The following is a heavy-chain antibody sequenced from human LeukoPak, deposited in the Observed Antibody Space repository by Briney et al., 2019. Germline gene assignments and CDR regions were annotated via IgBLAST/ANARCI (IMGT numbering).Heavy chain of an antibody. V-gene: IGHV3-53*01. CDR1: GFTVSSNY. CDR2: IYSGGST. CDR3: ALYYDILTGPTDAFDI. D-gene: IGHD3-9*01. J-gene: IGHJ3*02. Sequence: GGSLRLSCAASGFTVSSNYMSWVRQAPGKGLEWVSVIYSGGSTYYADSVKGRFTISRDNSKNTLYLQMNSLRAEDTAVYYCALYYDILTGPTDAFDIWGQGTMVTVSS.